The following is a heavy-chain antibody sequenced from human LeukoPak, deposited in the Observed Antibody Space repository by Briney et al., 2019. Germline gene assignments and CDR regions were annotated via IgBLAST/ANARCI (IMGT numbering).Heavy chain of an antibody. Sequence: SETLSLTCTVSGGSISSYYWSWIRQPPGKGLEWIGYIYYSGSTNYNPSLKSRVTISVDTSKNQFSLKLSSVTAADTAVYYCARGTSGVLRFLEWSNYYFDYWGQGTLVTVSS. CDR1: GGSISSYY. J-gene: IGHJ4*02. CDR2: IYYSGST. D-gene: IGHD3-3*01. CDR3: ARGTSGVLRFLEWSNYYFDY. V-gene: IGHV4-59*01.